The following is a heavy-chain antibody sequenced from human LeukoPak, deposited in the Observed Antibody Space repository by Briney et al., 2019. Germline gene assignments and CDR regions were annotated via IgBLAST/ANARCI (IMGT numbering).Heavy chain of an antibody. V-gene: IGHV3-21*01. CDR1: GFTFSSYS. CDR3: ARDVEAVAGTKIYYFDN. D-gene: IGHD6-19*01. CDR2: ISSSSSYI. J-gene: IGHJ4*02. Sequence: PGGSLRLSCAASGFTFSSYSMNWVRQAPGKGLEWVSSISSSSSYIYYADSVKGRFTISRDNAKNSLYLQMNSLRAEDTAVYYCARDVEAVAGTKIYYFDNWGQGTLVTVSS.